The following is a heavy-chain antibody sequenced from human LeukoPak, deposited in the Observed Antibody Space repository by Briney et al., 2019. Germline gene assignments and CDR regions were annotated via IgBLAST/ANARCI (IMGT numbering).Heavy chain of an antibody. CDR1: GYTFTSYG. CDR3: ARVRVGDYYGSGSSKKKGLFDY. J-gene: IGHJ4*02. D-gene: IGHD3-10*01. CDR2: ISAYNGNT. V-gene: IGHV1-18*01. Sequence: ASVKVSCKSSGYTFTSYGISWVRQAPGQGLEWMGWISAYNGNTNYAQKLQGRFTMTTDTSTSTAYRELRSLRSDDTAVYYCARVRVGDYYGSGSSKKKGLFDYWGQGTLVTVSS.